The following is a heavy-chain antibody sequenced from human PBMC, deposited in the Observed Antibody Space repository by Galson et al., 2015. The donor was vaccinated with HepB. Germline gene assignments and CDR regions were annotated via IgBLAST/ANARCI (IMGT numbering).Heavy chain of an antibody. J-gene: IGHJ4*02. Sequence: SVKVSCKASGYTFTSYGISWVRQAPGQGLEWMGWISDYNGNTNYAQKLQGRVTMTTDTSTSTAYMELRSLRSDDTAVYYCARTGVGYCSGGSCYGWGDYWGQGTLVTVSS. D-gene: IGHD2-15*01. V-gene: IGHV1-18*04. CDR2: ISDYNGNT. CDR1: GYTFTSYG. CDR3: ARTGVGYCSGGSCYGWGDY.